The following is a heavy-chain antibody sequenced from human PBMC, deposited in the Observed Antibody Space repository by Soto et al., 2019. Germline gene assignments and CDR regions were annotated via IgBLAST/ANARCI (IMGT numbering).Heavy chain of an antibody. Sequence: SETLSLTCAVSGYSISSGYYWGWIRQPPGKGLGWIGSIYHSGSTYYNPSLKSRVTISVDTSKNQFSLKLSSVTAADTAVYYCARVRGIAASSGPPRCRWFDPWGQGTLVTVSS. J-gene: IGHJ5*02. CDR2: IYHSGST. CDR3: ARVRGIAASSGPPRCRWFDP. CDR1: GYSISSGYY. D-gene: IGHD6-6*01. V-gene: IGHV4-38-2*01.